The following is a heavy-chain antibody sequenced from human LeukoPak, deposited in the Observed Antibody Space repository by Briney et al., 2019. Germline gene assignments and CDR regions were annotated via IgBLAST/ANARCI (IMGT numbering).Heavy chain of an antibody. CDR3: AWERWSPQLFDY. Sequence: GGSLRLSCAASGFTFSSYSMNWVRQAPGKGLEWVSSISSSSSYIYYADSVKGRFTISRDNAKNSLYLQMNSLRAEDTAVYYCAWERWSPQLFDYWGQGTLVTVSS. CDR2: ISSSSSYI. D-gene: IGHD4-23*01. J-gene: IGHJ4*02. CDR1: GFTFSSYS. V-gene: IGHV3-21*01.